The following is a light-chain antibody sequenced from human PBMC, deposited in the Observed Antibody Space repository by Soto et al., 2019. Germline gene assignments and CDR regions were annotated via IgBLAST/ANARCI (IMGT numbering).Light chain of an antibody. V-gene: IGLV1-40*01. Sequence: QSVMTQAPSVSGAPGQRVTISCTGSSANIGAAYNVDWYQQLPGTAPKLLIYGNNNRPSRVPARFSGSKSGTSASLAIAGLQAEDEGDYYCQSYDSSLSGYVFGTGPKVTVL. J-gene: IGLJ1*01. CDR1: SANIGAAYN. CDR3: QSYDSSLSGYV. CDR2: GNN.